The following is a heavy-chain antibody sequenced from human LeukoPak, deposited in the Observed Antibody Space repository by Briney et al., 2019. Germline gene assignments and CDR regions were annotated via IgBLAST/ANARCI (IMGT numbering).Heavy chain of an antibody. J-gene: IGHJ5*02. V-gene: IGHV1-2*02. D-gene: IGHD3-9*01. CDR2: INPNSGGT. CDR1: GYTFTGYY. Sequence: GASVKVSCKASGYTFTGYYMHWVRQAPGQGLEWMGWINPNSGGTNYAQKFQGRVTMTRDTSISTAYMELSRLRSDDTAVYCCARDSVMYDILTGYPQYDNWFDPWGQGTLVTVSS. CDR3: ARDSVMYDILTGYPQYDNWFDP.